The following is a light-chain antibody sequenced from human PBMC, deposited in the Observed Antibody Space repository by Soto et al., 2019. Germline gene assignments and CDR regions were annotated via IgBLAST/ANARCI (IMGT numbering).Light chain of an antibody. CDR2: EVT. V-gene: IGLV2-14*01. J-gene: IGLJ1*01. CDR1: STDVGGYNY. Sequence: QSALAQPSSVSGSPGQSITISCTGTSTDVGGYNYVSWYQHHSGKAPKLLIYEVTKRPSGVSERFSGSKTGDTASLTISGLQADDEAEYFCISYKTDDTFVFGSGTKLTVL. CDR3: ISYKTDDTFV.